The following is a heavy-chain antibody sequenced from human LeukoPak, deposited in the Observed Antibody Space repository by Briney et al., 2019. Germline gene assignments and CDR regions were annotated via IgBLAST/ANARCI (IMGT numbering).Heavy chain of an antibody. V-gene: IGHV5-51*01. Sequence: KPGESLKISCKGSGYTFTSYWIGWARQMPGKGLEWMGIIYPGDSDTRYSPSFQGQVTISADKSISTAYLQWSSLKASDTAMYYCAINARLIAAAGYDAFDIWGQGTMVTVSS. CDR3: AINARLIAAAGYDAFDI. D-gene: IGHD6-13*01. CDR1: GYTFTSYW. CDR2: IYPGDSDT. J-gene: IGHJ3*02.